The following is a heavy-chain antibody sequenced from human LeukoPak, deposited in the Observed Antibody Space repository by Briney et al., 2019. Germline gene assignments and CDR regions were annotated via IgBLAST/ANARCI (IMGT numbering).Heavy chain of an antibody. CDR2: INSDGSST. Sequence: PGGSLRLSCAASGFTFSSYEMNWVRQAPGKGLVWVSRINSDGSSTNYADSVKGRFTISRDNAKNTLYLQMNSLRAEDTAVYYCARGYRPNWGSTVGDYWGQGTLVTVSS. V-gene: IGHV3-74*01. CDR3: ARGYRPNWGSTVGDY. CDR1: GFTFSSYE. J-gene: IGHJ4*02. D-gene: IGHD7-27*01.